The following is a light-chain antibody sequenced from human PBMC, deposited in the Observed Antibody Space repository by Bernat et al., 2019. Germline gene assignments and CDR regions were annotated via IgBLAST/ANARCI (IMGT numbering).Light chain of an antibody. Sequence: DRVTITCQTSQGINTYLNWYQQKPGKAPKLLIYYGTSLASGVPSRFSGSGSGTHYTLTISSLQPEDSATYYCQQGYSTPFSFGQGT. CDR2: YGT. CDR3: QQGYSTPFS. J-gene: IGKJ2*03. CDR1: QGINTY. V-gene: IGKV1-39*01.